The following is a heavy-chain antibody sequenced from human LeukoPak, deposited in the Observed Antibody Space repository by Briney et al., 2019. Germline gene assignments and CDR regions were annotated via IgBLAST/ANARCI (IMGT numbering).Heavy chain of an antibody. CDR2: ISWNSGSI. V-gene: IGHV3-9*01. CDR1: GFTFDDYA. Sequence: QSGGSLRLSRAASGFTFDDYAMHWVRQAPGKGLEWVSGISWNSGSIGYADSVKGRFTISRDNAKNSLYLQMNSLRAEDTALYYCAKATYSGYDFDYWDYWGQGTLVTVSS. J-gene: IGHJ4*02. CDR3: AKATYSGYDFDYWDY. D-gene: IGHD5-12*01.